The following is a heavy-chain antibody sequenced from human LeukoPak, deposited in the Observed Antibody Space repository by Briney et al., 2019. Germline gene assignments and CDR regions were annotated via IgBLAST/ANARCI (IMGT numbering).Heavy chain of an antibody. CDR3: ASLRDFWSGSYYYMDV. J-gene: IGHJ6*03. V-gene: IGHV3-7*01. CDR1: GFTFSSYW. D-gene: IGHD3-3*01. Sequence: GVSLRLSCAASGFTFSSYWMSWVRQAPGKGLEWVANIKQDGSEKYYVDSVKGRFTISRDNAKNSLYLQMNSLRAEDTAVYYCASLRDFWSGSYYYMDVWGKGSTVSVSS. CDR2: IKQDGSEK.